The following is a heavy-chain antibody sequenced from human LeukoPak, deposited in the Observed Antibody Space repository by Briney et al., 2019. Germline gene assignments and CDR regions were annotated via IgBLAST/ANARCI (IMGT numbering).Heavy chain of an antibody. CDR1: GGSISSYY. V-gene: IGHV4-59*01. Sequence: SETLSLTCTVSGGSISSYYWSWIRQPPGKGLEWIGYIYYSGSTNYNPSLKSRVTISVDTSKNQFSLKLSSVTAADTAVYYCARVGCSGGSCYDYWGQGTLVTVSS. D-gene: IGHD2-15*01. CDR2: IYYSGST. J-gene: IGHJ4*02. CDR3: ARVGCSGGSCYDY.